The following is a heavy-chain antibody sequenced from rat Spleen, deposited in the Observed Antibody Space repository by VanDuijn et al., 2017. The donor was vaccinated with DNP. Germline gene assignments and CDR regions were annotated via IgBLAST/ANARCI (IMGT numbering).Heavy chain of an antibody. J-gene: IGHJ2*01. CDR2: IRTGGGNT. V-gene: IGHV5S13*01. CDR3: TKYTLVGSYYYGYFDY. Sequence: EVQLVESGGGLVQPGRSLKLSCAASGFTFSNYGMAWVRQTPTKGLEWVASIRTGGGNTYYRDSVKGRFTISRDNAKSTLYLQMDSLRSDDTATYYCTKYTLVGSYYYGYFDYWGQGVMVTVSS. D-gene: IGHD1-12*02. CDR1: GFTFSNYG.